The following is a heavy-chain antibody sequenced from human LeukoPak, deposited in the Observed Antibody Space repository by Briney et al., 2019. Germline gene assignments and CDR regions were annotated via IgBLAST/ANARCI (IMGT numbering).Heavy chain of an antibody. CDR2: VSPDGSTT. CDR3: VREINKWFDP. V-gene: IGHV3-74*03. J-gene: IGHJ5*02. CDR1: GVTFSNHW. Sequence: PGGALRLSCAASGVTFSNHWMHGVRQAPGEGLGWVSRVSPDGSTTKNADSVKGRFTISRDNARSTVFLQLNSLRAEDTAVYYCVREINKWFDPWGQGTLVTVSS.